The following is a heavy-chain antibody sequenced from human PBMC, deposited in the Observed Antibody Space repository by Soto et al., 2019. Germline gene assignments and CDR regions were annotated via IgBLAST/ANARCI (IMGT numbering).Heavy chain of an antibody. Sequence: ASVKVSCKVSGYTLTELSMHWVRQAPGKGLEWMGGFDPEDGETNYAQKFQGRVTMTEDTSTDTAYMELSSLRSEDTAVYYCATEARGRPDYYDSSGKQIDYWGQGTLVTVSS. CDR3: ATEARGRPDYYDSSGKQIDY. CDR1: GYTLTELS. V-gene: IGHV1-24*01. J-gene: IGHJ4*02. D-gene: IGHD3-22*01. CDR2: FDPEDGET.